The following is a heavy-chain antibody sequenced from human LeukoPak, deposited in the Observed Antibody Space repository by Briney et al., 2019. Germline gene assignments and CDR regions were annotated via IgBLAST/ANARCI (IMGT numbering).Heavy chain of an antibody. CDR2: ISAYNGNT. Sequence: GASVKVSCKASGYTFTSYGISWVRQAPGQGLEWMGWISAYNGNTNYAQKLQGRVTMTTDTSTSTAYMELRSLRSDDTAVYYCARDLGFYCSGGSCERDAFDIWGQGTMVTVSS. CDR1: GYTFTSYG. D-gene: IGHD2-15*01. CDR3: ARDLGFYCSGGSCERDAFDI. J-gene: IGHJ3*02. V-gene: IGHV1-18*01.